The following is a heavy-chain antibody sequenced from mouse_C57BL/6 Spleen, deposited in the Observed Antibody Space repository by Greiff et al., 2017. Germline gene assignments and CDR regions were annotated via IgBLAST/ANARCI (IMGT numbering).Heavy chain of an antibody. CDR2: IYPRDGST. CDR1: GYTFTAHT. V-gene: IGHV1-78*01. Sequence: QVHVQQSDAELVKPGASVKISCKASGYTFTAHTIHWMKQRPEQGLEWIGYIYPRDGSTKYNEKFKGKATLTADKSSSTAYMQLNRLTSEDSAVYFWAERRYTRYFDVWGTGTTVTVSS. CDR3: AERRYTRYFDV. J-gene: IGHJ1*03. D-gene: IGHD1-1*01.